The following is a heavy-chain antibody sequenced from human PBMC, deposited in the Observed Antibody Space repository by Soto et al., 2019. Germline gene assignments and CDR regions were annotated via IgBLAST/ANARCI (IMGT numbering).Heavy chain of an antibody. CDR2: INPSGGRT. Sequence: ASVKVSCKASGNSFTTYYMHWVRQAPGQGLEWMGIINPSGGRTTYAQKFQGRVTMTRDTSTSTFHMELSSLTSEDTAVYYCAREELPIYYYGMDVWGQGTTVTVSS. CDR1: GNSFTTYY. CDR3: AREELPIYYYGMDV. J-gene: IGHJ6*02. D-gene: IGHD1-7*01. V-gene: IGHV1-46*01.